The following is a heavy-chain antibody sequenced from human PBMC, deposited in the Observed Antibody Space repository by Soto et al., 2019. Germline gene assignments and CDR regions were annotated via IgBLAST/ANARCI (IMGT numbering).Heavy chain of an antibody. Sequence: SETLSLTCTVSGGSISSYYWSWIRQPPGKGLEWIGYIYYSGSTNYNPSLKSRVTTSVDTSKNQFSLKLSAVTAADTAVYYCARADPYDYIWGSYRLDYWGQGTLVTVSS. CDR1: GGSISSYY. CDR2: IYYSGST. V-gene: IGHV4-59*08. J-gene: IGHJ4*02. D-gene: IGHD3-16*02. CDR3: ARADPYDYIWGSYRLDY.